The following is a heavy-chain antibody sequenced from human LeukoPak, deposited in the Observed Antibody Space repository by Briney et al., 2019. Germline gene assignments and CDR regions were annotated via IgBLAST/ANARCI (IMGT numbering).Heavy chain of an antibody. D-gene: IGHD3-3*01. CDR1: GYTFTSYG. V-gene: IGHV1-18*01. Sequence: ASVKASCKASGYTFTSYGISWVRQAPGQGLEWMGWISAYNGNTNYAQKLQGRVTMTTDTSTSTAYMELRSLRSDDTAVYYCAREYDFWSGSPLRDYYGMDVWGQGTTVTVSS. CDR3: AREYDFWSGSPLRDYYGMDV. CDR2: ISAYNGNT. J-gene: IGHJ6*02.